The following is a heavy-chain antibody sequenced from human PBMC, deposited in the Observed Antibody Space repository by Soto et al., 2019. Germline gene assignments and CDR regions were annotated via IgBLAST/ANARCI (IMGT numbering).Heavy chain of an antibody. CDR1: GSSISSHY. CDR3: ARGGMGPFFKALDS. D-gene: IGHD2-8*01. J-gene: IGHJ5*01. V-gene: IGHV4-59*11. Sequence: PSDTPSRTSTPDGSSISSHYRYWIQKHTGKGLERIAYIYYRGSTNYSPSLKNRVTISVDTSKNQFSLNRTSVTAADTAVYYCARGGMGPFFKALDSSG. CDR2: IYYRGST.